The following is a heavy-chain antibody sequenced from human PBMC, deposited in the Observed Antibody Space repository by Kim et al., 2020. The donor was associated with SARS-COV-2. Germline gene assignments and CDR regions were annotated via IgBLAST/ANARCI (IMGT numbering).Heavy chain of an antibody. V-gene: IGHV3-74*01. CDR1: GFTFSSYW. CDR2: ISGDGSST. J-gene: IGHJ4*02. CDR3: VRDQERLWDY. Sequence: GGSLRLSCAASGFTFSSYWMHWVRQVPGKGLVWVSRISGDGSSTSYADSVKGRFTISRDNAKNTLYLQMNSLRADDTAVYYCVRDQERLWDYWGQGTLVTVSS.